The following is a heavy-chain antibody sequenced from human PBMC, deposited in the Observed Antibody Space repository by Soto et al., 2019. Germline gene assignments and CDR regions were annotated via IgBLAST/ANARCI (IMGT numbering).Heavy chain of an antibody. Sequence: QVQLVQSGAEVKKPGASVKVSCKASGYTFTSYGISWVRQAPGQGLEWMGWISAYNGNTNDAQKLKGRVTMTTDTTTSTAYMELRSLRSDDTAVYYCARVYWLGSCSGGSCLNWFDPWGQGTLVTVSS. V-gene: IGHV1-18*04. CDR1: GYTFTSYG. CDR2: ISAYNGNT. CDR3: ARVYWLGSCSGGSCLNWFDP. D-gene: IGHD2-15*01. J-gene: IGHJ5*02.